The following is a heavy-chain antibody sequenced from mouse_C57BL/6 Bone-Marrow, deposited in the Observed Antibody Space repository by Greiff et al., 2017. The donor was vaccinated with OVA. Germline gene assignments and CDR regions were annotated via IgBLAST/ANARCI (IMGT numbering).Heavy chain of an antibody. CDR1: GYSFTDYN. CDR3: ARSDSNYVPAWFAY. Sequence: VQLKESGPELVKPGASVKISCKASGYSFTDYNMNWVKQSNGKSLEWIGVINPNYGTTSYNQKFKGKATLTVDQSSSTAYMQLNSLTSEDSAVYYCARSDSNYVPAWFAYWGQGTLVTVSA. J-gene: IGHJ3*01. D-gene: IGHD2-5*01. V-gene: IGHV1-39*01. CDR2: INPNYGTT.